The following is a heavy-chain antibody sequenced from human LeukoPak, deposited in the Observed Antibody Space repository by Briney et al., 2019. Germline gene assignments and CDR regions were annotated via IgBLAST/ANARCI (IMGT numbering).Heavy chain of an antibody. Sequence: ASVKVSCKASGYTFTGYYMHWVRQAPGQGLEWMGWINPNSGGTNYAQKFQGRVTMTRDTSISTAYMELSRLRSDDTAVYYCARWLQSNDAFDIWGQGTMVTVSS. CDR1: GYTFTGYY. D-gene: IGHD5-24*01. CDR2: INPNSGGT. J-gene: IGHJ3*02. CDR3: ARWLQSNDAFDI. V-gene: IGHV1-2*02.